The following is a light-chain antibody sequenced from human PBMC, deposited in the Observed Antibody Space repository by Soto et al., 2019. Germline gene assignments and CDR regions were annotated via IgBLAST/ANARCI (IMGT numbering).Light chain of an antibody. CDR3: QQYNNWPPHT. Sequence: EIVMTQSPATLSVSPGERATLSCRASQSVSSNLAWYQQKPGQAPRLLIYGASTRATGIPDRISGSGSGTEFTLTISSLQSEDFAVYYCQQYNNWPPHTFGQGTKLEIK. J-gene: IGKJ2*01. CDR1: QSVSSN. CDR2: GAS. V-gene: IGKV3-15*01.